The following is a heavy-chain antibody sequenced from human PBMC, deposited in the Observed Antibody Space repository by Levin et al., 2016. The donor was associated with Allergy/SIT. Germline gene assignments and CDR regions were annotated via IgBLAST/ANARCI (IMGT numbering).Heavy chain of an antibody. Sequence: GESLKISCKAKGYAITDYWIAWVRQLPGEGLEWMGNFYPGDSETRFSPSFYGLVTMSVDRSMNTAYLHLRSLKASDAATYYCARLEGGRYKEAFDIWGQGTKVAVSP. CDR3: ARLEGGRYKEAFDI. D-gene: IGHD5-12*01. J-gene: IGHJ3*02. CDR2: FYPGDSET. V-gene: IGHV5-51*01. CDR1: GYAITDYW.